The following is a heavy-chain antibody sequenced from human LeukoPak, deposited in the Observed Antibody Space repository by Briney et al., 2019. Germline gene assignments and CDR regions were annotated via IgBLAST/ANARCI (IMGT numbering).Heavy chain of an antibody. D-gene: IGHD4-11*01. V-gene: IGHV3-48*04. Sequence: GGSLRLSCAASGFTFSSYWMSWVRQAPGNGLEWVSYISRSGPTIYYADSVKGRFTISRDNAKNSLYLQMNSLRAEDTAVYYCTRDAYSNYPYYYYYMDVWGKGTTVTVSS. CDR3: TRDAYSNYPYYYYYMDV. CDR2: ISRSGPTI. CDR1: GFTFSSYW. J-gene: IGHJ6*03.